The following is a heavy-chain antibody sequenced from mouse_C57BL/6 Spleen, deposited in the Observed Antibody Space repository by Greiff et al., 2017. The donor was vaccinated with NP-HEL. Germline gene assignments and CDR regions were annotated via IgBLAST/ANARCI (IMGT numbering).Heavy chain of an antibody. CDR2: IDPSDSYT. Sequence: VQLQQPGAELVRPGTSVKLSCKASGYTFTSYWMHWVKQRPGQGLKWIGVIDPSDSYTNYNQKFKGKATLTVDTSSSTAYMQLSSLTSEDSAVYYCARRRLVAGDYWGQGTTLTVSS. D-gene: IGHD1-1*01. CDR3: ARRRLVAGDY. CDR1: GYTFTSYW. J-gene: IGHJ2*01. V-gene: IGHV1-59*01.